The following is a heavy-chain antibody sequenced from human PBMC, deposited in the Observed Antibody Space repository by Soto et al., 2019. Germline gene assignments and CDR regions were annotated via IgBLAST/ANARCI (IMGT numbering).Heavy chain of an antibody. CDR1: GFTFNSYG. CDR3: ARTRSAWSDFHYYSLDV. Sequence: GGSLRLSCAASGFTFNSYGMHWVCQGPGNGLEWVAFISYDSTKTYYADSVKGRFTVSRDNSNSALYVQMNSLTGEDTAVYYCARTRSAWSDFHYYSLDVWGQGTTVTVS. J-gene: IGHJ6*02. CDR2: ISYDSTKT. D-gene: IGHD1-26*01. V-gene: IGHV3-30*03.